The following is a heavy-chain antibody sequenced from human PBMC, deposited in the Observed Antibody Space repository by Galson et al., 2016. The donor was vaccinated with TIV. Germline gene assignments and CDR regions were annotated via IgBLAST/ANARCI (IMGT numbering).Heavy chain of an antibody. CDR3: ASHKEWELQNFDY. D-gene: IGHD1-26*01. CDR2: IYYTGST. CDR1: GGSISSSNYY. J-gene: IGHJ4*02. V-gene: IGHV4-39*01. Sequence: ETLSLTCTISGGSISSSNYYWGWIRQPLGEGLEWIGDIYYTGSTYYNPSLKSRVTISIDTSKNQFSLKLSSVTAADTAVYYCASHKEWELQNFDYWGQGALVTVAS.